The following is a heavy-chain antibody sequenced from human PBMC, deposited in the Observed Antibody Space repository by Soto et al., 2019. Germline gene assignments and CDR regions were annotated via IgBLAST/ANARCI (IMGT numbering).Heavy chain of an antibody. CDR1: GGSISSTSYY. Sequence: QLQLQESGPGLLKPSETLSLSCSVSGGSISSTSYYWGWFRQPPGKGLEWIAGIYYTGSTYYNPSLKSRVTMSVDTSRNQFSLNLNSVTAADTAVYYCASHRYGAGRQGLSDYWGQGSLVIVSS. J-gene: IGHJ4*02. V-gene: IGHV4-39*01. CDR3: ASHRYGAGRQGLSDY. CDR2: IYYTGST. D-gene: IGHD3-10*01.